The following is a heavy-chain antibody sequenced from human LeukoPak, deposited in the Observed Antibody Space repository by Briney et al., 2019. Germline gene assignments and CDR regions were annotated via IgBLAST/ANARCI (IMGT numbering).Heavy chain of an antibody. CDR1: GFTFSSYE. Sequence: GGSLRLSCVASGFTFSSYEMNWVRQTPGEGLEWISYITSRGSTIYYADSVKGRFTIFRDNTKNSLYLQMDSLRAEDAAIYYCARNLYASSRFAFDSWGRGTLVTVSS. CDR3: ARNLYASSRFAFDS. V-gene: IGHV3-48*03. J-gene: IGHJ5*01. CDR2: ITSRGSTI. D-gene: IGHD2/OR15-2a*01.